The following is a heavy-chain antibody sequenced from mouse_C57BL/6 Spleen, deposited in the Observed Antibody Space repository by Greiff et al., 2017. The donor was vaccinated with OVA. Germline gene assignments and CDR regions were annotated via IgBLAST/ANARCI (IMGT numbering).Heavy chain of an antibody. CDR1: GYTFTSYW. Sequence: VQLQQPGAELVMPGASVKLSCKASGYTFTSYWMHWVKQRPGQGLAWIGEIDPSDSYTNYNQKFKGKSPLTVDKSSSTAYMQLSSLTSEDSAVYYCARYCYYGCNYYAMDYWGQGTSVTVST. J-gene: IGHJ4*01. V-gene: IGHV1-69*01. D-gene: IGHD1-1*01. CDR2: IDPSDSYT. CDR3: ARYCYYGCNYYAMDY.